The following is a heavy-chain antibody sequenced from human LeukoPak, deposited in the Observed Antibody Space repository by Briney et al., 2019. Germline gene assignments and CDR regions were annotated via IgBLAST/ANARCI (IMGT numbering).Heavy chain of an antibody. Sequence: SETLSLTCTVSGGPISSYYWSWIRQPPGKGLEWIGYIYYSGSTNYNPSLKSRVTISVDTSKNQFSLKLSSVTAADTAVYYCARHASASGFDYWGQGTLVTVSS. CDR1: GGPISSYY. D-gene: IGHD3-10*01. CDR3: ARHASASGFDY. J-gene: IGHJ4*02. V-gene: IGHV4-59*08. CDR2: IYYSGST.